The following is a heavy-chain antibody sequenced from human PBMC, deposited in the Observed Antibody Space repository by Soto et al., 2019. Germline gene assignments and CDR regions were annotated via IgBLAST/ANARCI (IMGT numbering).Heavy chain of an antibody. CDR1: GFTFSSYA. CDR3: AKTSGGAVAGGLDY. J-gene: IGHJ4*02. CDR2: ISGSGGST. V-gene: IGHV3-23*01. D-gene: IGHD6-19*01. Sequence: EVQLLESGGGLVQPGGSLRLSCAASGFTFSSYAMSWVRQAPGKGLEWVSAISGSGGSTYYADSVKGRFTISRDNSKNTLYLQMNGLRAEDTAVYYCAKTSGGAVAGGLDYWGQGTLVTVSS.